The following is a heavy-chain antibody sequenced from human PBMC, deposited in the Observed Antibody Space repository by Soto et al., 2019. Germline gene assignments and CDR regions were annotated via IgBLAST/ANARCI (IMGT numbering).Heavy chain of an antibody. Sequence: SETLSLTCAVYGGSFSGYYWSWIRQPPGRGLEWIGEVNHSGNTNYNPSLKSRVTISVDTSKNQFSLKLSSVTAADTAVYYCARAQSIRGVIIVPYYFDYWGQGTLVPVSS. CDR1: GGSFSGYY. CDR2: VNHSGNT. V-gene: IGHV4-34*01. J-gene: IGHJ4*02. CDR3: ARAQSIRGVIIVPYYFDY. D-gene: IGHD3-10*01.